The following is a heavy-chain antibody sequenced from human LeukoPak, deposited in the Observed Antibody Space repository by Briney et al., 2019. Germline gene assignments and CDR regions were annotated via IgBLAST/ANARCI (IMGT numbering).Heavy chain of an antibody. D-gene: IGHD6-13*01. V-gene: IGHV1-2*02. CDR3: ATAPRYSSSRPPFDY. CDR1: GYTFPGYY. J-gene: IGHJ4*02. CDR2: SNPNNGGT. Sequence: ASVKVSCKASGYTFPGYYMHWVRQAPGQGLEWMEWSNPNNGGTNYAQKFQGRVTMTRDTSINTGYMELSRLRSDDTAVYYCATAPRYSSSRPPFDYWGQGTLVTVSS.